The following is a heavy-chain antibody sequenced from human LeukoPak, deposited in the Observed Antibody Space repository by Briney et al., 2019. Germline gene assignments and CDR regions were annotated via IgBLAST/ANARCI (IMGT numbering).Heavy chain of an antibody. D-gene: IGHD3-10*01. CDR2: IYPGDSTT. Sequence: RGESLKISCKGSGYSFTNYWIGWVRQMPGKGLEWMGIIYPGDSTTTYSPSFQGQITISVDKSISTAYLQWSSLKASDTAIYYCALHPAQGSGSLDFWGQGTLVTVSS. CDR3: ALHPAQGSGSLDF. CDR1: GYSFTNYW. V-gene: IGHV5-51*01. J-gene: IGHJ4*02.